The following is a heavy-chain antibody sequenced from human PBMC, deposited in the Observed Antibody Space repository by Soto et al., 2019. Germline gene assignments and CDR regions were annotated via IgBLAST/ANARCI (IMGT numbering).Heavy chain of an antibody. CDR3: ATTTMGVVPAAMHYYYYYGMDV. D-gene: IGHD2-2*01. CDR2: FDPEDGET. Sequence: ASVKVSCKVSGYTLTELSMHWVRQAPGKGLEWMGGFDPEDGETIYAQKFQGRVTMTEDTSTDTAYMELSSLRSEDTAVYYCATTTMGVVPAAMHYYYYYGMDVWGQGTTVTVSS. CDR1: GYTLTELS. J-gene: IGHJ6*02. V-gene: IGHV1-24*01.